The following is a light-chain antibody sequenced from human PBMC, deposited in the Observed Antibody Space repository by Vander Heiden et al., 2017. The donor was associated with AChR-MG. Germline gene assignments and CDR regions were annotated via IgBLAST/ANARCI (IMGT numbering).Light chain of an antibody. J-gene: IGLJ3*02. Sequence: QSALTQPRSVSGSPGQSVTISCTGTSSDVGGYNYVSWYQQHPGKAPKVLMYDVNVRPSGVPDRFSASKSGNTASLTISGLQTEDEADYYCCSYAGRYSWVFGGGTKLTVL. V-gene: IGLV2-11*01. CDR3: CSYAGRYSWV. CDR1: SSDVGGYNY. CDR2: DVN.